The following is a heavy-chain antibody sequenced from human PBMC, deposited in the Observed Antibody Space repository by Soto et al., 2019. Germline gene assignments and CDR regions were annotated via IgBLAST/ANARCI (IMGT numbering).Heavy chain of an antibody. D-gene: IGHD2-8*01. CDR1: GGTFSSYA. Sequence: SVKVSCKASGGTFSSYAISWVRQAPGQGLEWMGGIIPIFGTANYAQKFQGRVTITADESTSTAYMELSSLRSEDTAVYYCARGLKVWGTLPYYYYYYGMDVWGQGTTVTVSS. CDR2: IIPIFGTA. CDR3: ARGLKVWGTLPYYYYYYGMDV. J-gene: IGHJ6*02. V-gene: IGHV1-69*13.